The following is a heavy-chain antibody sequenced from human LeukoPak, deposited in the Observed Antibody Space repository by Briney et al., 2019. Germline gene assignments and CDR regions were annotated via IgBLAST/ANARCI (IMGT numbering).Heavy chain of an antibody. CDR3: AKGPQEQWLAQGYFDL. Sequence: GGSLSLSCAASGFTFSNSAMSWVRQGPGKGLEWVSSISPSGGSTYYADSVKGRFTISRDNSKNTLYLQMNSLRAEDTAVYYCAKGPQEQWLAQGYFDLWGRGTLVTVSS. J-gene: IGHJ2*01. CDR1: GFTFSNSA. V-gene: IGHV3-23*01. CDR2: ISPSGGST. D-gene: IGHD6-19*01.